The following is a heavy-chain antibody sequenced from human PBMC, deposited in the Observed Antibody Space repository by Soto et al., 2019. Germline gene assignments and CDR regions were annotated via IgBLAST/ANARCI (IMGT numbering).Heavy chain of an antibody. CDR1: GFTFSSYW. V-gene: IGHV3-7*04. D-gene: IGHD1-7*01. CDR2: IKQDGSEK. J-gene: IGHJ6*03. CDR3: ARAKNYFNYYYYMDG. Sequence: GSLRLSCAASGFTFSSYWMSWVRQAPGKGLEWVANIKQDGSEKYYVDSVKGRFTISGDNAKNSLYLQMNSLRAEDTAVYYCARAKNYFNYYYYMDGWGKGTTVTFSS.